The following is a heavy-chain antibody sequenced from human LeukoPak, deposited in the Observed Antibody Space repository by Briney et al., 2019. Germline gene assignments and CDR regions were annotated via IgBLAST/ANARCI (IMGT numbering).Heavy chain of an antibody. Sequence: QTGGSLRLSCAASGFTFSDHYMDWVRQAPGKGLEWVGRTRNKANSYTTEYAASVKGRFTVSRDDSKNSLYLQMNSLETEDTAVYYCARNKGYSSSWTPFDCWGQGTLVTVSS. CDR2: TRNKANSYTT. D-gene: IGHD6-13*01. J-gene: IGHJ4*02. V-gene: IGHV3-72*01. CDR3: ARNKGYSSSWTPFDC. CDR1: GFTFSDHY.